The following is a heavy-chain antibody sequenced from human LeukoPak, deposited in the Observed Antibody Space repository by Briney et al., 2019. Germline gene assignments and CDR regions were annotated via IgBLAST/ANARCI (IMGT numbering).Heavy chain of an antibody. V-gene: IGHV3-23*01. CDR3: AKDFSSSWQFDP. Sequence: GGSLRLSCAASGFTFSSNAMTWVRQAPGQGLEWVSSISETSSHTFYADSVKGRFTISRDNTKNTLFLQMNSLRVEDTAMYYCAKDFSSSWQFDPWGQGTLVTVST. D-gene: IGHD6-13*01. CDR1: GFTFSSNA. J-gene: IGHJ5*02. CDR2: ISETSSHT.